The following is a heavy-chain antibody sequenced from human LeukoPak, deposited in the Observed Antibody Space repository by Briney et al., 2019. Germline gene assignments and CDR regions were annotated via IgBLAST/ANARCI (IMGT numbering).Heavy chain of an antibody. V-gene: IGHV1-2*02. Sequence: ASVKVSCKASGYTFTGYYVHWVRQAPGQGLEWMGWIYPNTGDTNYAQKFHGRVTMTRDTSISTAYMELSRLRSDDTAVYYCARDERCSGTSCYSSFDYWGQGTLVTVSS. J-gene: IGHJ4*02. CDR2: IYPNTGDT. CDR1: GYTFTGYY. D-gene: IGHD2-15*01. CDR3: ARDERCSGTSCYSSFDY.